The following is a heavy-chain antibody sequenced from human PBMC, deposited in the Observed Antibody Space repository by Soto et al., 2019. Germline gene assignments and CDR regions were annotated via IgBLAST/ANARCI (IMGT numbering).Heavy chain of an antibody. CDR3: AKRTSVPGGHLDDY. J-gene: IGHJ4*01. CDR1: GFTFSNYA. Sequence: GGSLRLSCAASGFTFSNYAMSWVRQAPGKGLEWVSAISENGGSTYYADSVKGRFTISRDNSKSALSLQMNSLRAEDTAVYYCAKRTSVPGGHLDDYWGHGXLVTVSS. CDR2: ISENGGST. D-gene: IGHD4-17*01. V-gene: IGHV3-23*01.